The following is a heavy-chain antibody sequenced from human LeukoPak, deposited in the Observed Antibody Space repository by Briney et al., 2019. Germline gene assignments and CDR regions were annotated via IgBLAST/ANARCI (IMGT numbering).Heavy chain of an antibody. CDR1: GGSISSGGYS. D-gene: IGHD6-13*01. J-gene: IGHJ1*01. CDR3: ARVGYSSSWPGIFQH. CDR2: IYHSGST. Sequence: SQTLSLTCAVSGGSISSGGYSWSWIRQPPGKGLEWIGYIYHSGSTYYNPSLKSRVTISVDRSKNQFSLKLSSVTAADTAVYYCARVGYSSSWPGIFQHWGQGTLVTVSS. V-gene: IGHV4-30-2*01.